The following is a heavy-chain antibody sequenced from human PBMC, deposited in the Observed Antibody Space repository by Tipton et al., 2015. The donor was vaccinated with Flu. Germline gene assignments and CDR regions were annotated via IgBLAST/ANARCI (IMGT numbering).Heavy chain of an antibody. CDR1: GYSFTSYW. CDR3: ARRDYYDSSGYLADAFDI. J-gene: IGHJ3*02. Sequence: VQLVQSGAEVNKPGESLKISCKGSGYSFTSYWIGWVRQMPGKGLEWMGIIYPGDSDTRYSPSFQGQVTISADKSISTAYLQWSSLKASDTAMYYCARRDYYDSSGYLADAFDIWGQGTMVTVSS. V-gene: IGHV5-51*01. D-gene: IGHD3-22*01. CDR2: IYPGDSDT.